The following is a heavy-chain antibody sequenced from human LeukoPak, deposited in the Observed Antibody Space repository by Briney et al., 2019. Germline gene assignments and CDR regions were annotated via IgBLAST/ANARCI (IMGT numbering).Heavy chain of an antibody. V-gene: IGHV4-39*07. CDR1: GGSISSSSYY. D-gene: IGHD6-19*01. CDR2: IYYSGST. J-gene: IGHJ4*02. Sequence: ASETLSLTCTVSGGSISSSSYYWGWIRQPPGKGLEWIGSIYYSGSTYYNPSLKSRVTISVDTSKNQFSLKLSSVTAADTAVYYCARWEAVAGLDYWGQGTPVTVSS. CDR3: ARWEAVAGLDY.